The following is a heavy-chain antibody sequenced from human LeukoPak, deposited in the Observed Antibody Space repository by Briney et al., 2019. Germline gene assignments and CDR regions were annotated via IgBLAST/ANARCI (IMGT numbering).Heavy chain of an antibody. V-gene: IGHV4-4*07. J-gene: IGHJ5*02. CDR1: GGSISSYY. Sequence: SETLSLTCTVSGGSISSYYWSWIRQPAGKGLEWIGRIYTSGSTNYNPSLKSRVTMSVDTSKNQFSLKLSSVTAADTAVYYCARDRVAAAGQGYNWFDPWGQGTLVTVSS. CDR2: IYTSGST. CDR3: ARDRVAAAGQGYNWFDP. D-gene: IGHD6-13*01.